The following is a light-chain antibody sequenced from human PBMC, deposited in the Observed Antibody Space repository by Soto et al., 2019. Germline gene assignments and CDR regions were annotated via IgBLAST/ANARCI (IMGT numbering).Light chain of an antibody. J-gene: IGLJ2*01. CDR2: EVS. Sequence: QSALTQPPSASGSPGQSVTISCTGTSSDVGGYNFVSWYQQHPGKAPKLMIYEVSERPSGVPDRFSGSKSGNTASLTVSGRQAEDDADYYCSSYAGSNIVVFGGGTKLTVL. V-gene: IGLV2-8*01. CDR3: SSYAGSNIVV. CDR1: SSDVGGYNF.